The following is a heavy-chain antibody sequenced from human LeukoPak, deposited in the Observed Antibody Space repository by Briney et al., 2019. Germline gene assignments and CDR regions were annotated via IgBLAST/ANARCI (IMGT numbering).Heavy chain of an antibody. CDR2: ITGSGGTT. CDR3: AKDLDMVRGVIMPSGFDY. CDR1: GLTFSSHA. V-gene: IGHV3-23*01. Sequence: GGSLRLSCVASGLTFSSHAMTWVRQTPGKGLEWVSGITGSGGTTYHADSVKGRFTISRDNSKNTLYLQMNSLRAEDTAVYYCAKDLDMVRGVIMPSGFDYWGQGTLVTVSS. J-gene: IGHJ4*02. D-gene: IGHD3-10*01.